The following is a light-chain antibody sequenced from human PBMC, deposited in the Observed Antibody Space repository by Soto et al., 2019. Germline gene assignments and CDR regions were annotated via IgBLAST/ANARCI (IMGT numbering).Light chain of an antibody. CDR1: SSDVGGYNY. CDR2: DVS. Sequence: QSALTQPASVSGSPGQSITISCTGTSSDVGGYNYVSWYQQHPDKAPKFLIYDVSSRPSGVSNRFSGSKSANTASLTISGLQAEDEADYYCASYTSSNTLIFGGGTQLTVL. CDR3: ASYTSSNTLI. V-gene: IGLV2-14*03. J-gene: IGLJ2*01.